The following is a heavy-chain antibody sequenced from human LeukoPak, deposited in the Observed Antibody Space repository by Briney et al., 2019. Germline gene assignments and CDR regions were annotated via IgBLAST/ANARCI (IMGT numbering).Heavy chain of an antibody. Sequence: QAGGSLRLSCAASGFTFSSYAMNWVRQAPGKGLEWVSYISSTSTTMYYADSVKGRFTISRDNARNSLYLQMNSLRAEDTAVYYCARDRKAINCGGDCYRYYFDYWGQGILVTVSS. V-gene: IGHV3-48*01. D-gene: IGHD2-21*02. J-gene: IGHJ4*02. CDR1: GFTFSSYA. CDR3: ARDRKAINCGGDCYRYYFDY. CDR2: ISSTSTTM.